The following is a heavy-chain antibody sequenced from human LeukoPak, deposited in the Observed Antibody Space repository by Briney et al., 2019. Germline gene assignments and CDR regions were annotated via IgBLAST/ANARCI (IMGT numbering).Heavy chain of an antibody. J-gene: IGHJ6*03. CDR1: GYSISSGYY. D-gene: IGHD6-13*01. CDR3: ARQGGSSSPYYYYYMDV. Sequence: SETLSLTCAVSGYSISSGYYWGWFRQPPGKGLEWIGCIYHSGNTYYNPSLKSRVSISVDTSKNQFSLKLSSVTAADTAVYCCARQGGSSSPYYYYYMDVWGQGTTVTVSS. CDR2: IYHSGNT. V-gene: IGHV4-38-2*01.